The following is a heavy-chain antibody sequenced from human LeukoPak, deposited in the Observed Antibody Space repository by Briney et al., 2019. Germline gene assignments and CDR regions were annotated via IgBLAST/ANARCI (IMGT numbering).Heavy chain of an antibody. V-gene: IGHV3-74*01. CDR2: INSDGSTT. CDR1: GFIFSSYR. CDR3: ARDCSSTSCPPDGAFDI. D-gene: IGHD2-2*01. J-gene: IGHJ3*02. Sequence: GGSLRLSCAASGFIFSSYRMHWVRQAPGKGLVWVSRINSDGSTTSYADSVKGRFTISRDNAKNTVYLQMNSLRAEDTAVYYCARDCSSTSCPPDGAFDIWGQGTMVTVSS.